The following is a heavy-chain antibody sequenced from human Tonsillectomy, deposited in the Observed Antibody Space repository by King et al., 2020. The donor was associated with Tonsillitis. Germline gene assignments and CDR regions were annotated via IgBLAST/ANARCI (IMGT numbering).Heavy chain of an antibody. CDR1: GGTFSSYA. D-gene: IGHD5-24*01. CDR3: ARPGQITLTYNSEYPFDY. Sequence: QLVQSGAEVKKPGSSVKVSCKASGGTFSSYAISWVRQAPGQGLEWMGRIIPILGIANYAQRFQGRVTITADKSTSTAYMELSSLRSEDTAVYCCARPGQITLTYNSEYPFDYWGQGTLGTVSS. J-gene: IGHJ4*02. CDR2: IIPILGIA. V-gene: IGHV1-69*04.